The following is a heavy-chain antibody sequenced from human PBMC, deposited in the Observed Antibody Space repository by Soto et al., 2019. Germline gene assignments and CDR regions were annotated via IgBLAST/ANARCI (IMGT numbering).Heavy chain of an antibody. Sequence: SETLSLTCTVSGGSMSSSNYYWGWIRQPPGKGLEWIGNIYYSGGSTYYNPSLKSRVTISVDTSKNQFFLKVSSVTAADTAVYYCARHIGREDIAVVVAAPWEAHFDYWGQGTLVTVSS. J-gene: IGHJ4*02. CDR3: ARHIGREDIAVVVAAPWEAHFDY. CDR2: IYYSGGST. D-gene: IGHD2-15*01. V-gene: IGHV4-39*01. CDR1: GGSMSSSNYY.